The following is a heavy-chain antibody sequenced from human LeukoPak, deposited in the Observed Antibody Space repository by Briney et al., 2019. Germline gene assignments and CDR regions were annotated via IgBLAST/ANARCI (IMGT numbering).Heavy chain of an antibody. CDR3: GRRSGTGTFSY. CDR2: VYYGRSP. D-gene: IGHD7-27*01. Sequence: SETLSLTCTVSGDSLSRSTYYWAWIRQPPGTGLEWIGSVYYGRSPYFNPSLESRATISVNTSKNHFSLKMSSVTAADTAVYYCGRRSGTGTFSYWGQGTLVTVSS. CDR1: GDSLSRSTYY. J-gene: IGHJ4*02. V-gene: IGHV4-39*02.